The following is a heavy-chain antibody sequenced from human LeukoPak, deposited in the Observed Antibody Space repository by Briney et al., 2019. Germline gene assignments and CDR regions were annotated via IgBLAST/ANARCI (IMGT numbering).Heavy chain of an antibody. D-gene: IGHD3-9*01. CDR3: AKGVGRYFGWLFLFDY. Sequence: GGSLRLSCAASGFTFSSYGMHWVRQAPGKGLEWVAVISYDGSNKYYADSVKGRFTISRDNSKNTLYLQMNSLRAEDTAVYYCAKGVGRYFGWLFLFDYWGQGTLVTVSS. J-gene: IGHJ4*02. CDR1: GFTFSSYG. V-gene: IGHV3-30*18. CDR2: ISYDGSNK.